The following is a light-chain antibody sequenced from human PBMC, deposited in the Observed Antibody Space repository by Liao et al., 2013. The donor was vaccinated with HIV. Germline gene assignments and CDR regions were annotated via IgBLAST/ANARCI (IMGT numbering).Light chain of an antibody. CDR2: QDT. CDR3: QVWDSSSDHV. CDR1: KLGNKY. Sequence: SYELTQPPSVSVSPGQTASITCSGDKLGNKYASWYQQKPGQSPLLVIYQDTKRPSGIPERFSGSNSGNTATLTISRVEAGDEADYYCQVWDSSSDHVFGTGTKVSVL. V-gene: IGLV3-1*01. J-gene: IGLJ1*01.